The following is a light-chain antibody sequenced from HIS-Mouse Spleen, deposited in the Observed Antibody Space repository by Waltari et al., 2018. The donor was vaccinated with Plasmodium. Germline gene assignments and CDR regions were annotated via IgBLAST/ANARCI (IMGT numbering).Light chain of an antibody. CDR1: SSDVGSYNL. Sequence: QSALPQPASVSGSPGQSITISCPGTSSDVGSYNLVSWYQQHPAKAPKLMIYEGSKRPSGVSNRFSGSKSGNTASLTISGLQAEDEADYYCCSYAGSSTFVFGGGTKLTVL. CDR3: CSYAGSSTFV. V-gene: IGLV2-23*03. CDR2: EGS. J-gene: IGLJ3*02.